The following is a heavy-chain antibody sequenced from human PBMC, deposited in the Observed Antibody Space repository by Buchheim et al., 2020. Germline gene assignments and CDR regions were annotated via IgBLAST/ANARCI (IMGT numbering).Heavy chain of an antibody. D-gene: IGHD3-3*01. Sequence: QVQLVQSGAEVKKPGASVRVSCKASGYTFTDYHIHWIRQAPGQGLEWMGWIKVNSGDTHFAAKFEGRATVTRDPSATTVYRELNRLTSGDTAIYYCARSGLEFWIDYWGQGAL. V-gene: IGHV1-2*02. CDR1: GYTFTDYH. J-gene: IGHJ4*02. CDR3: ARSGLEFWIDY. CDR2: IKVNSGDT.